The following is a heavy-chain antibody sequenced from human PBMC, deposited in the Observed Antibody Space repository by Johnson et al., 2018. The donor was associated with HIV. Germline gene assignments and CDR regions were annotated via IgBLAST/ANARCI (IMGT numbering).Heavy chain of an antibody. D-gene: IGHD1-1*01. J-gene: IGHJ3*02. V-gene: IGHV3-30*04. CDR3: ARPQATGDALDI. Sequence: QVQLVESGGGVVQPGRSLRLSCAASGFTFSSYAMHWVRQAPGKGLEWVAVISYDGSNKYYADSVKGRFTISRDNSKNTLYLQMNSLRAEDTAVYYCARPQATGDALDIWGQGTMVTVSS. CDR2: ISYDGSNK. CDR1: GFTFSSYA.